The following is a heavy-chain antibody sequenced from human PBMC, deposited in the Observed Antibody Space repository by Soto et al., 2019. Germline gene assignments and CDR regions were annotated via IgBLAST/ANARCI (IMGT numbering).Heavy chain of an antibody. CDR1: TFIFSTYW. V-gene: IGHV3-7*01. J-gene: IGHJ4*02. CDR2: IKRDGSET. D-gene: IGHD1-20*01. CDR3: XGDGNNWNDFXY. Sequence: GGSLRLSCAAPTFIFSTYWITWVRRAPGKGLEWVANIKRDGSETHYADSVKGRFTISRDNAKNSLYLQMNSLRVEDTAVYYCXGDGNNWNDFXYWGQGTLVXVSS.